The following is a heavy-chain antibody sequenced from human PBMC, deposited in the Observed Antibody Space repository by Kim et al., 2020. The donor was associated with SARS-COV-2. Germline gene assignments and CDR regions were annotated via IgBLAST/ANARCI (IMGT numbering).Heavy chain of an antibody. V-gene: IGHV3-30*18. D-gene: IGHD1-26*01. J-gene: IGHJ4*02. CDR3: AKGKGALLLDY. CDR2: ISYDGSNK. CDR1: GFTFSSYG. Sequence: GGSLRLSCAASGFTFSSYGMHWVRQAPGKGLEWVAVISYDGSNKYYADSVKGRFTISRDNSKNTLYLQMNSLRAEDTAVYYCAKGKGALLLDYWGQGTLV.